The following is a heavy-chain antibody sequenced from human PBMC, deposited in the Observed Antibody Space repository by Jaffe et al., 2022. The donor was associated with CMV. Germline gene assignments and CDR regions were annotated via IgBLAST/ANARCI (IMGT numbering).Heavy chain of an antibody. Sequence: EVQLLESGGALVQPGGSLRLSCAASEFTFSGYAMGWVRQAPGKGLQWVSTISGSGGSTYYADSVKGRFTISRDNSKNTVYLQMNSLTAEDAAIYYCAKLADFNSGYFLAWGQGTLVTVSS. J-gene: IGHJ1*01. CDR2: ISGSGGST. D-gene: IGHD1-1*01. CDR1: EFTFSGYA. V-gene: IGHV3-23*01. CDR3: AKLADFNSGYFLA.